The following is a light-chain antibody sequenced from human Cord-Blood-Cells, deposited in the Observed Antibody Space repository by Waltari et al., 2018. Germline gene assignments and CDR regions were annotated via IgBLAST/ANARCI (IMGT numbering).Light chain of an antibody. CDR2: DVS. CDR3: SSYTSSSTLEV. V-gene: IGLV2-14*03. Sequence: QSALTQPASVSGSPGQSITISCTGTSSDVGGYNYVSWYQQQPGTAPKLMIYDVSNRPSGVSNRFSGSKSGNTASLTISGLQAEDEADYYCSSYTSSSTLEVFGGGTKLTVL. J-gene: IGLJ3*02. CDR1: SSDVGGYNY.